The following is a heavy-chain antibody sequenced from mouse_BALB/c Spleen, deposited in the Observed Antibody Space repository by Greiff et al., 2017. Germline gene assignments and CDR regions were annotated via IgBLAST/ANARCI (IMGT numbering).Heavy chain of an antibody. D-gene: IGHD1-2*01. J-gene: IGHJ4*01. Sequence: EVQLQQSGPGLVKPSQSLSLTCSVTGYSITSGYYWNWIRQFPGNKLEWMGYISYDGSNNYNPSLKNRISITRDTSKNQFFLKLNSVTTEDTATYYCARGNIRGYYYYAMDYWGQGTSVTVSS. CDR3: ARGNIRGYYYYAMDY. CDR1: GYSITSGYY. CDR2: ISYDGSN. V-gene: IGHV3-6*02.